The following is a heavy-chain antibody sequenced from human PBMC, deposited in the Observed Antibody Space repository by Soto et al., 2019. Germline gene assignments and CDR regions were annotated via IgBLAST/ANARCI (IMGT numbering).Heavy chain of an antibody. CDR3: ARDRRSGASYGMDV. V-gene: IGHV4-31*03. D-gene: IGHD3-10*01. J-gene: IGHJ6*02. CDR2: IYYSGST. Sequence: QVQLQESGPGLVKPSQTLSLTCTVSGGSISSGGYYWSWIRQHPGKGLEWIGYIYYSGSTYYNPYLKSRVTISVDTSKNQFSLKLSSVTAADTAVYYCARDRRSGASYGMDVWGQGTTVTVSS. CDR1: GGSISSGGYY.